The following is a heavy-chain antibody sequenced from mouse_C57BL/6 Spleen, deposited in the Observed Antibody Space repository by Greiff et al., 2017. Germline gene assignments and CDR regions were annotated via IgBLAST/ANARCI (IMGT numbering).Heavy chain of an antibody. J-gene: IGHJ1*03. CDR1: GYAFSSSW. Sequence: QVQLQQSGPELVKPGASVKISCKASGYAFSSSWMNWVKQRPGKGLEWIGRSYPGDGDTNYNGKFKGKATLTADKSSSTAYMQLSSLTSEDSAVYCCARRGGRWYFDVWGTGTTVTVSS. V-gene: IGHV1-82*01. D-gene: IGHD1-1*01. CDR2: SYPGDGDT. CDR3: ARRGGRWYFDV.